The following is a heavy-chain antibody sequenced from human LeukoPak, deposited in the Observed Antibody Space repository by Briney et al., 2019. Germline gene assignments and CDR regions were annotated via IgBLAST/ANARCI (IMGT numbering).Heavy chain of an antibody. CDR3: ARPLHTVTWGCMDV. CDR1: GFTFSSYA. V-gene: IGHV3-30-3*01. J-gene: IGHJ6*02. D-gene: IGHD4-17*01. CDR2: ISYDGSNK. Sequence: GRSLRLSCAASGFTFSSYAMHWVRQAPGKGLEWVAVISYDGSNKYYADSVKGRFTISRDNSKNTLYPQMNSLRAEDTAVYYCARPLHTVTWGCMDVWGQGTTVTVSS.